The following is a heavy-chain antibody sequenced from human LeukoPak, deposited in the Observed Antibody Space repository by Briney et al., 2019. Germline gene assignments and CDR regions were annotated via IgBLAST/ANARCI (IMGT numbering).Heavy chain of an antibody. Sequence: GGSLTLSCPASGFTFNRYAMSWLRQAPGKGLEWVSTISGSGGSTYYADSVKGRFTISRDNSENTVFLQMNSLRGEDTAVYYCAKIGSDYWGQGTLVTVSS. CDR3: AKIGSDY. V-gene: IGHV3-23*01. J-gene: IGHJ4*02. D-gene: IGHD1-14*01. CDR1: GFTFNRYA. CDR2: ISGSGGST.